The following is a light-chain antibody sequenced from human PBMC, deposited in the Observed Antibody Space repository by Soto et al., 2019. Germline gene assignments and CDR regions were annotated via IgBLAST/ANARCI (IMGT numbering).Light chain of an antibody. CDR1: QSISSW. J-gene: IGKJ2*01. V-gene: IGKV1-5*03. Sequence: DIQMTQSPSTLSASVGDRVTITCRASQSISSWLAWYQQKPGKAPKLLIYKASSLESGVPSRFSGSGSGTEFTLTISSLQPDDFATYDCQQDNSYPMYTFGQGTKLEIK. CDR2: KAS. CDR3: QQDNSYPMYT.